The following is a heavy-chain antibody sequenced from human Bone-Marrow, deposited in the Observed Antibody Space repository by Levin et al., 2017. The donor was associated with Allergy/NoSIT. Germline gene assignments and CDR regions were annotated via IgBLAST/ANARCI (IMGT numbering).Heavy chain of an antibody. J-gene: IGHJ6*02. CDR2: ISWRSVTI. CDR3: VSSRHGSGSYYSVGEGRHPFVPPRDDYYGMDV. Sequence: TGGSLRLSCAASGFIFHDYAMHWVRQVPGKGLEWVSGISWRSVTIGYADSVEGRFTISRDNAKNSLYLQMNSLRPEDTALYYCVSSRHGSGSYYSVGEGRHPFVPPRDDYYGMDVWGQGTTVTVSS. V-gene: IGHV3-9*01. CDR1: GFIFHDYA. D-gene: IGHD3-10*01.